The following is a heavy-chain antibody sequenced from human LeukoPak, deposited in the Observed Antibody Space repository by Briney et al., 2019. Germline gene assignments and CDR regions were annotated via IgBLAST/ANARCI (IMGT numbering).Heavy chain of an antibody. CDR1: GYTFTSYG. CDR2: ISAYNGNT. Sequence: ASVKVSCXASGYTFTSYGISWVRQAPGQGLAWMGWISAYNGNTNYAQKLQGRVTMTTDTSTSTAYMELRSLRSDDTAVYYCARVRSASAGTASAFDIWGQGTMVAVSS. V-gene: IGHV1-18*01. J-gene: IGHJ3*02. D-gene: IGHD2-21*02. CDR3: ARVRSASAGTASAFDI.